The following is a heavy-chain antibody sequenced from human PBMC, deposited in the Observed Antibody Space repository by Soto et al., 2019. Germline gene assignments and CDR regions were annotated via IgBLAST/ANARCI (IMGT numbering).Heavy chain of an antibody. CDR1: GFTFSSYA. J-gene: IGHJ4*02. Sequence: EVQLLESGGGLVQPGGSLRLSCAASGFTFSSYAMSWVRQAPGKGLEWVSAISGGGGSTYYADSEKGRFTISRDNSKNTLYLQMNSLRAEDTAVYYCAKKVIYSYDPFNFDYWGQGTLVTVSS. CDR2: ISGGGGST. CDR3: AKKVIYSYDPFNFDY. D-gene: IGHD5-18*01. V-gene: IGHV3-23*01.